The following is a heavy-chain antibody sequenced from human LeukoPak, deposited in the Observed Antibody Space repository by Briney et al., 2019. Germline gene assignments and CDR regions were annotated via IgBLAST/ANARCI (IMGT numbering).Heavy chain of an antibody. Sequence: PSQTLSLTCTVSGGSISSGSYYWSWIRQPAGKGLEWIGRIYTSGSTNYNPSLKSRVTISVDTSKNQFSLKLSSVTAADTAVYYCARDFPYSSGWGRYYYYYYMDVWGKGTTVTISS. CDR2: IYTSGST. CDR3: ARDFPYSSGWGRYYYYYYMDV. D-gene: IGHD6-19*01. CDR1: GGSISSGSYY. J-gene: IGHJ6*03. V-gene: IGHV4-61*02.